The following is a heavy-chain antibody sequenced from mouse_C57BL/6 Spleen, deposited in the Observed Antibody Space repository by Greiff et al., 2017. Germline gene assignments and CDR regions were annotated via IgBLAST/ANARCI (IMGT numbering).Heavy chain of an antibody. CDR2: INPSTGGT. D-gene: IGHD4-1*01. V-gene: IGHV1-43*01. CDR1: GYSFTGYY. J-gene: IGHJ3*01. Sequence: DVKLVESGPELVKPGASVKISCKASGYSFTGYYMHWVKQSSEKSLEWIGEINPSTGGTSYNQKFKGKATFTVDKSSSTAYMQLKSLTSEDSAVYYCARRGLTGPFAYWGQGTLVTVSA. CDR3: ARRGLTGPFAY.